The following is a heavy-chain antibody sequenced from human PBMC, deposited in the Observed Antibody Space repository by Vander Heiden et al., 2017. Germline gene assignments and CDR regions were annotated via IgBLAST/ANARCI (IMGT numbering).Heavy chain of an antibody. Sequence: QVQLQEPGPGLVKPSETLSLTCTVSGGSISSYYWSWIRQPPRKALEWIGYIYDSGSTNDNPSRKSRVTISVDTSQNQFSLKLTSVTAADTAVYYCARHSSAYYWFDPWGQGTLVTVSS. V-gene: IGHV4-59*01. CDR1: GGSISSYY. CDR2: IYDSGST. D-gene: IGHD3-22*01. CDR3: ARHSSAYYWFDP. J-gene: IGHJ5*02.